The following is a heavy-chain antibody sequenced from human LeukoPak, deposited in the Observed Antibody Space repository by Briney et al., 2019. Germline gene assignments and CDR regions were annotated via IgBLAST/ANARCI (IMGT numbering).Heavy chain of an antibody. CDR1: GGSISSYY. J-gene: IGHJ3*02. D-gene: IGHD3-22*01. Sequence: SETLSLTCTVSGGSISSYYWSWIRQPPGKGLEWIGYIYYSGSTNYNPSLKSRVTISVDTSKNQFSLKLSSVTAADTAVYYCARHGGYYYDSSGYPRETAFDIWGQGTMVTVSS. V-gene: IGHV4-59*08. CDR3: ARHGGYYYDSSGYPRETAFDI. CDR2: IYYSGST.